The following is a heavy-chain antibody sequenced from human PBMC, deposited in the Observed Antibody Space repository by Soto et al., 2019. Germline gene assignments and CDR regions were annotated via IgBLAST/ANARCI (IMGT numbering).Heavy chain of an antibody. J-gene: IGHJ5*01. CDR2: ISAYNGNT. CDR3: ARDFNAARPGWFDP. CDR1: GYTFSTFG. D-gene: IGHD6-6*01. Sequence: ASVKVFCKASGYTFSTFGISWVRQAPGQGLEWMGWISAYNGNTNYAQNLHGRVTMTTDTSTSTAYMELRSLRSDDTAIYYCARDFNAARPGWFDPWGQGTLVTVSS. V-gene: IGHV1-18*01.